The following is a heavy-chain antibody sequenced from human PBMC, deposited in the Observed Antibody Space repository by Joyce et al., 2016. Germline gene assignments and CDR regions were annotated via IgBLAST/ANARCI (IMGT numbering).Heavy chain of an antibody. CDR3: AKGRSGSYSWFDP. Sequence: QAQLMQSGAEVRKPGASVKVSCKASGYYFSAYYLHWVRQAPGQGLEWMGWINPNTGGTKYPQRLQGRVTMTRDPSNSTAYMELSALRSDDTAVYYCAKGRSGSYSWFDPWGQGTLVTVSS. D-gene: IGHD1-26*01. CDR1: GYYFSAYY. CDR2: INPNTGGT. V-gene: IGHV1-2*02. J-gene: IGHJ5*02.